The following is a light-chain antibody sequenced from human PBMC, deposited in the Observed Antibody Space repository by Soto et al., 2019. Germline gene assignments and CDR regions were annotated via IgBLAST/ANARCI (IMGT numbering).Light chain of an antibody. CDR2: DAS. J-gene: IGKJ1*01. Sequence: DIQSTQSPSTLSASVGDRVTITGRASQSISRWLAWYQQKPGKAPKLLIYDASNLESGVPPRFSGSGSGTEFSLTISSLQPDDFGTYYCQQYNYYWTFGQGTKVDIK. CDR3: QQYNYYWT. V-gene: IGKV1-5*01. CDR1: QSISRW.